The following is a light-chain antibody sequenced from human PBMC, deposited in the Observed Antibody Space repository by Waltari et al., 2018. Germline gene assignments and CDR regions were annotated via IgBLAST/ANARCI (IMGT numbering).Light chain of an antibody. V-gene: IGKV2-30*02. J-gene: IGKJ4*01. Sequence: DVVLTQSPLSLPVTLGQPASISCKSSQSLVHRDGNTYLPLFHHSPGQSPRRLIYKVSNRESGVPDRFSASGSGTDFTLKISRVEAEDVGVYYCMQGTHWPLTFGGGTKVEMK. CDR3: MQGTHWPLT. CDR2: KVS. CDR1: QSLVHRDGNTY.